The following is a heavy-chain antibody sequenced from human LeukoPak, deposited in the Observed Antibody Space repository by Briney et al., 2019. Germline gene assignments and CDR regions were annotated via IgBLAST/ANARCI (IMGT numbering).Heavy chain of an antibody. J-gene: IGHJ4*02. CDR3: AKDIRRKTCVGAPLFDY. V-gene: IGHV3-43*02. CDR2: ISGDGGST. D-gene: IGHD1-26*01. CDR1: GFTFDDYA. Sequence: GGSLRLSCAASGFTFDDYAMHWVRQAPGKGLEWVSLISGDGGSTYYADSVKGRFTISRDNSKNSLYLQMNSLRTEDTALYYCAKDIRRKTCVGAPLFDYWRQGTLVTVSS.